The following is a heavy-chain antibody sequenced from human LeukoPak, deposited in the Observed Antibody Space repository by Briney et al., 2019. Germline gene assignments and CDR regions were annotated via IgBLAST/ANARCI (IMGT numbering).Heavy chain of an antibody. Sequence: GGSLRLSCAASGFTFSSYWMSWVRQAPGKGLEWVANIKQDGSEKYYVDSVKGRFTISRDNAKNSLYLQMNSLRAEDTAVYYCAREGYSSSWYPYGMDVWGQGTTVTVSS. D-gene: IGHD6-13*01. CDR1: GFTFSSYW. V-gene: IGHV3-7*01. CDR2: IKQDGSEK. J-gene: IGHJ6*02. CDR3: AREGYSSSWYPYGMDV.